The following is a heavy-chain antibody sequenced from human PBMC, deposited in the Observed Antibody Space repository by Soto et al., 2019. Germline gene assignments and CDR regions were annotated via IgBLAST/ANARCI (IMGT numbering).Heavy chain of an antibody. CDR1: GYTFTSYG. Sequence: QVQLAQSAAEVKKPGASVKVSCKASGYTFTSYGISWVRQAPGQGLEWMGWISAYNGNTDYAQKFQGRVNMTTDTSTSTAYMALRILISGDTAVYYCARDPQCFDYWGQGTLVTVSS. CDR2: ISAYNGNT. CDR3: ARDPQCFDY. J-gene: IGHJ4*02. V-gene: IGHV1-18*04.